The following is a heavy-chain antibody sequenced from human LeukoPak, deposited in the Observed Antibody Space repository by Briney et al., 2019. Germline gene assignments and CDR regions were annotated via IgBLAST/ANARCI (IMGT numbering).Heavy chain of an antibody. D-gene: IGHD3-22*01. CDR2: IYYSGST. CDR1: GGSISSSNYY. CDR3: ARLPYPYDSSGSPPLDY. J-gene: IGHJ4*02. Sequence: PSETLSLTCTVSGGSISSSNYYWGWIRHPPGKGLEWIGSIYYSGSTYYNPSLKSRVTISVDTSKNQFSLKLSSVTAADTAVYYCARLPYPYDSSGSPPLDYWGQGTLVTVSS. V-gene: IGHV4-39*01.